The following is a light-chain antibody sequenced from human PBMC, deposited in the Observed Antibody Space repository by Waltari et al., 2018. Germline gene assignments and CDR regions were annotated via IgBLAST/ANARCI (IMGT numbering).Light chain of an antibody. V-gene: IGKV3-11*01. CDR2: DAS. J-gene: IGKJ5*01. Sequence: EIVLTQSPATLSLSPGERATLSCRASQSVSSYLAWFHQKPGQAPRLLIFDASNRATGIPARFSGSGSGTDFTLTISSLEPEDFAVYFCLQRSDWPPTFGQGTRLEIK. CDR1: QSVSSY. CDR3: LQRSDWPPT.